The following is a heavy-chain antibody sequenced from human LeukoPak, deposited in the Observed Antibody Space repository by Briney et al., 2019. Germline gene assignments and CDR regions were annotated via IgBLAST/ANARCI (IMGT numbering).Heavy chain of an antibody. CDR2: INPNSGGT. CDR1: GYTFSGYY. D-gene: IGHD3-3*01. V-gene: IGHV1-2*02. CDR3: ARDAILRDASTSDH. Sequence: GASVTVTFKASGYTFSGYYIHWVRQAPGQGLEWMGWINPNSGGTNYAQKFQGRVTMTRDASISTAYMELSRLTSDDTAVYYCARDAILRDASTSDHWGQGTLVTVSS. J-gene: IGHJ4*02.